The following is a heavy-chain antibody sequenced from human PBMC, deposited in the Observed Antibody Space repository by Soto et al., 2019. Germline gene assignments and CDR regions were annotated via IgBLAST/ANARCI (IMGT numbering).Heavy chain of an antibody. CDR3: AREWSASEY. CDR1: GVSITSYK. D-gene: IGHD2-15*01. J-gene: IGHJ4*02. V-gene: IGHV4-59*01. CDR2: MYSSGRI. Sequence: SETLSLTCTVSGVSITSYKWSWIRQSPGKGLEWIAYMYSSGRIGYNPSLKSRVTISVDTSRNQYSLQLNSATAADTAVYYCAREWSASEYWGQVILVSVSP.